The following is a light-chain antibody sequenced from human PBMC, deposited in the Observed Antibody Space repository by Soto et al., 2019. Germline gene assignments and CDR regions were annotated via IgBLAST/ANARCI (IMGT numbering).Light chain of an antibody. CDR2: AAS. V-gene: IGKV1-6*01. CDR3: LQYDNYPCT. J-gene: IGKJ1*01. Sequence: IQMTLYPSSLSASVGDRVTITCRASRYIRSDLSWYQQRPGQAPKVLIYAASSLQSGVPSRFSGSGSGTDFTLTISSLQPEDFATYYCLQYDNYPCTFGQGTNVDIK. CDR1: RYIRSD.